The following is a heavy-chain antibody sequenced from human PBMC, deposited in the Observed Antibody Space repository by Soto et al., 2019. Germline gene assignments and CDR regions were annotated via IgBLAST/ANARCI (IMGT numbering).Heavy chain of an antibody. CDR2: FSGSGGST. CDR1: GFTFSSYA. V-gene: IGHV3-23*01. D-gene: IGHD1-7*01. Sequence: EVQLLESGGGLVQPGGSLRLSCAASGFTFSSYAMSWVRQAPGKGLEWVSTFSGSGGSTYYADSVKGRFTISRDNSKNTLYLEMNSLRAEDMAIYYCAKDRITGTTGWFDPWGQGTLVTVSS. CDR3: AKDRITGTTGWFDP. J-gene: IGHJ5*02.